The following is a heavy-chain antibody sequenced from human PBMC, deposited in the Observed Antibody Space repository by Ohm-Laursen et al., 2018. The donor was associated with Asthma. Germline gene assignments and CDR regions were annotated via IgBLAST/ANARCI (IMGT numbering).Heavy chain of an antibody. Sequence: TLSLTCPASGDSFGAYYFSWIRQLPGQGLEWIGEITHAGYANYNASLESRVTISVDTSKEQFSLIVNSVTHADTAVYFCVASRQSAWGWDLWGQGTLVTVSS. CDR3: VASRQSAWGWDL. CDR1: GDSFGAYY. CDR2: ITHAGYA. D-gene: IGHD1-26*01. V-gene: IGHV4-34*08. J-gene: IGHJ4*02.